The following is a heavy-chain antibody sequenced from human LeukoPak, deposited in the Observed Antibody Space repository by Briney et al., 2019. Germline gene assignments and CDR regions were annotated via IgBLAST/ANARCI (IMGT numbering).Heavy chain of an antibody. CDR1: GYSFTSYW. Sequence: GESLTISCKGSGYSFTSYWIGWVRQMPGKGLEWMGIIYPGDSDTIYSPSFQGQVTISADKSISTAYLQWSSLKASDTAMYYCARHGLGYSSSWYGDYWGQGTLVTVSS. D-gene: IGHD6-13*01. V-gene: IGHV5-51*01. CDR3: ARHGLGYSSSWYGDY. J-gene: IGHJ4*02. CDR2: IYPGDSDT.